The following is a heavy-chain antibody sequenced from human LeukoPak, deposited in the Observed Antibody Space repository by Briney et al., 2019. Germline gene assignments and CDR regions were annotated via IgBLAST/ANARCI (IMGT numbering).Heavy chain of an antibody. CDR3: AKPGPITMIGVVIWDY. Sequence: GGSLRLSCAASGFTFSSYAMSWVRQAPGKGLEWVSAISGSGGSTYYADSVKGRFTISRDNSKNTLYLQMNSLRAEDTAVYYCAKPGPITMIGVVIWDYWGQGTLVTVSS. J-gene: IGHJ4*02. D-gene: IGHD3-22*01. V-gene: IGHV3-23*01. CDR2: ISGSGGST. CDR1: GFTFSSYA.